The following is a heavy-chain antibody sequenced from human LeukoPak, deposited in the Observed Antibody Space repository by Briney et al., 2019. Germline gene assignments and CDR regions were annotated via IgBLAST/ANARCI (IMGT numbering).Heavy chain of an antibody. D-gene: IGHD2-21*01. CDR3: ARGVMAARLYYFDY. V-gene: IGHV3-66*01. CDR1: GFTVSRNY. CDR2: IYSDEST. Sequence: GGSLRLSCAASGFTVSRNYMSWVRQAPGKGLEWVSAIYSDESTYYADSVKGRFTISRGNSKNTLSLQMNSVRAEDTAVYYCARGVMAARLYYFDYWGRGILVTVSS. J-gene: IGHJ4*02.